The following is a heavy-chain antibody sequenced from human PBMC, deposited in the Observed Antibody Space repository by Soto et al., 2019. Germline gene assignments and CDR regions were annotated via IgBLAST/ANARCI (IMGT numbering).Heavy chain of an antibody. CDR3: ARDGVDTATGYYYGMGV. CDR2: ISAYNGNT. CDR1: GYTFTSYG. Sequence: ASVKVSCKASGYTFTSYGISWVRQAPGQGLEWMGWISAYNGNTNYAQKLQGRVTMTTDTSTSTAYMELRSLRSDDTAVYYCARDGVDTATGYYYGMGVWGQGTTVTVS. D-gene: IGHD5-18*01. V-gene: IGHV1-18*01. J-gene: IGHJ6*02.